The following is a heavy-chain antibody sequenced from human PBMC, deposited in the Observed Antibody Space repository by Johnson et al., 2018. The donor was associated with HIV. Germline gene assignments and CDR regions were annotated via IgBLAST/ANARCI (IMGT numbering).Heavy chain of an antibody. CDR2: ISYDGSNK. Sequence: QMLLVESGGGVVQPGRSLRLSCAASGFTFSSYAMHWVRQAPGKGLEWVAVISYDGSNKYYADSLKGRFTISRDNSKNTLYLQMNSLRAEDTALYYCASRYTVDAFDIWGQGTMVTVSS. CDR1: GFTFSSYA. J-gene: IGHJ3*02. CDR3: ASRYTVDAFDI. D-gene: IGHD1-1*01. V-gene: IGHV3-30*04.